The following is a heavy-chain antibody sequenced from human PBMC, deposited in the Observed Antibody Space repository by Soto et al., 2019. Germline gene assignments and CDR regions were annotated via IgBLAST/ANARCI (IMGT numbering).Heavy chain of an antibody. V-gene: IGHV4-34*01. CDR3: GVVAAIPAYYGMDV. Sequence: SETLSLTCAVYGGSFSDYYWSWIRQPPGKGLEWIGEVNHRRSTNYNPSPKSRVTISGDTSKNQFSLKLSSVTAADTAVYYCGVVAAIPAYYGMDVWGQGTTVTVSS. CDR1: GGSFSDYY. D-gene: IGHD2-15*01. J-gene: IGHJ6*02. CDR2: VNHRRST.